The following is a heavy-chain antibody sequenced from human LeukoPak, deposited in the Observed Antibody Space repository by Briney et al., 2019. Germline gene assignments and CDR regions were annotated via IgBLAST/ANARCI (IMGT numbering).Heavy chain of an antibody. CDR1: GGSISSSSYY. CDR2: IYYSGST. V-gene: IGHV4-39*07. CDR3: ARVSIEFKPYYYDSSGYYVGY. Sequence: PSETLSLTCTVSGGSISSSSYYWGWIRQPPGKGLEWIGSIYYSGSTYYNPSLKSRVTISVDTSKNQFSLKLSSVTAADTAVYYCARVSIEFKPYYYDSSGYYVGYWGQGTLVTVSS. J-gene: IGHJ4*02. D-gene: IGHD3-22*01.